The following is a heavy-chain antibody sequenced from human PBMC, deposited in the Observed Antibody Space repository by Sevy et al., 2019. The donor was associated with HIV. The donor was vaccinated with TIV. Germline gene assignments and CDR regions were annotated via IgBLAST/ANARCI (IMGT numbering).Heavy chain of an antibody. J-gene: IGHJ6*02. CDR1: GFTFSSYE. Sequence: GGSLRLSCAASGFTFSSYEMNWVRQAPGKGLEWVSYISSSGSTIYYADSVKGRFTISRDNAKNSLYLQMNSLRAEDTAVYYCARDSIAAAGRYYYYGMDVWGQGATVTVSS. CDR2: ISSSGSTI. V-gene: IGHV3-48*03. D-gene: IGHD6-13*01. CDR3: ARDSIAAAGRYYYYGMDV.